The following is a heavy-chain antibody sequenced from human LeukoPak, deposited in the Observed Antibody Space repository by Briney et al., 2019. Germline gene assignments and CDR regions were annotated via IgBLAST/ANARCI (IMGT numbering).Heavy chain of an antibody. J-gene: IGHJ4*02. Sequence: SETLSLTCAVYGGSFSGYYWSWIRQPPGKGLEWIGEINHSGSTNYNPSLKSRVTISVDTSKNQFSLKLSSVTAADTAVYYCARGRGGSVRAAGNFDYWGQGTLVTVSS. CDR3: ARGRGGSVRAAGNFDY. D-gene: IGHD6-13*01. V-gene: IGHV4-34*01. CDR1: GGSFSGYY. CDR2: INHSGST.